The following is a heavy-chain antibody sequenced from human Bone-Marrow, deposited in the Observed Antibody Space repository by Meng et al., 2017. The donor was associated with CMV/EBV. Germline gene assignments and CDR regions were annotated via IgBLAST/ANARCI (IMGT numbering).Heavy chain of an antibody. V-gene: IGHV1-46*01. D-gene: IGHD5-18*01. Sequence: FTSYSMRWVRQAPGQGLEWMGIINPSGGSTSYAQKFQGRVTMTRDTSTSTVYMELSSLRSEDTAVYYCARDPSGVPGYSYGSVGVDYWGQGTLVTVSS. CDR1: FTSYS. CDR2: INPSGGST. J-gene: IGHJ4*02. CDR3: ARDPSGVPGYSYGSVGVDY.